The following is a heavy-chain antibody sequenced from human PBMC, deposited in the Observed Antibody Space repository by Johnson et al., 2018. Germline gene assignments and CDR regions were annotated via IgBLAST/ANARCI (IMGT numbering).Heavy chain of an antibody. D-gene: IGHD6-13*01. CDR2: IYYSGST. CDR1: GGSISSGGYY. V-gene: IGHV4-31*03. J-gene: IGHJ3*02. Sequence: QVQLQESGPGLVKPSQPLSLTCTVSGGSISSGGYYWSWIRQHPGKGLEWIGYIYYSGSTYYNPSLKMRVTISVDTSKNQFSLQLNSVTPEDTAVYYCARVDSSSWPDAFDIWGQGTMVTVSS. CDR3: ARVDSSSWPDAFDI.